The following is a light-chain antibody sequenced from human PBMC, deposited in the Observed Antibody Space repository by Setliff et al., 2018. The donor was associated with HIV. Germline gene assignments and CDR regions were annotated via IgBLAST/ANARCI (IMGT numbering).Light chain of an antibody. V-gene: IGLV2-23*01. J-gene: IGLJ1*01. Sequence: QSVLTQPASVSGSPGQPITISCTGTSGDVGRYNLVSWYQQQPGKPPKLMIYQASKRPSGVSNRFSGSKSGNTASLTISGLQAEDEADYYCCSNTGSNTYVFGTGTKVT. CDR1: SGDVGRYNL. CDR3: CSNTGSNTYV. CDR2: QAS.